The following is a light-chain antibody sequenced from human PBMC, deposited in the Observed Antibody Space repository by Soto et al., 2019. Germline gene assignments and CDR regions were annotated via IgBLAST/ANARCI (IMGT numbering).Light chain of an antibody. J-gene: IGLJ3*02. CDR2: TNN. V-gene: IGLV1-44*01. CDR3: AAWEDSLNGPV. CDR1: RSNIGGNG. Sequence: QSVLTQPPSASGTPGQRVTISCSGSRSNIGGNGVNWFQQLPGTAPKLVIYTNNQRPSGVPGRFSGSKSGTAASLAISGLQSEDEADYYCAAWEDSLNGPVFGGGTKLTVL.